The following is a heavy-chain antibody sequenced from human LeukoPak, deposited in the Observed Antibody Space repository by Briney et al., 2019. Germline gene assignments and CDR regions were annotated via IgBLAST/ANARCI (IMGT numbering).Heavy chain of an antibody. Sequence: GGSLRLSCAASGFTFSSYAMSWVRQAPGKGLEWVSGISGSGGSTYYADSVKGRFTISRDNSKNALYLQMNSLRAEDTAVYYCAISGGYWAWAHWGQGTLVTVSS. CDR1: GFTFSSYA. CDR3: AISGGYWAWAH. CDR2: ISGSGGST. D-gene: IGHD1-26*01. V-gene: IGHV3-23*01. J-gene: IGHJ4*02.